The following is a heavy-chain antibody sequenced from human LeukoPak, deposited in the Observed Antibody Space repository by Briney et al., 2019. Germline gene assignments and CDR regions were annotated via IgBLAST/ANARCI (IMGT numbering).Heavy chain of an antibody. Sequence: HPGGSLRLSCAASGFTFSSYWMSWVRQAPGKGLEWVANIKQDGSEKYYVDSVKGRFTISRDNAKNSLYLQMNSLRAEDTAVYYCARVWRGWYNGGFDYWGQGTLVTVSS. V-gene: IGHV3-7*01. CDR2: IKQDGSEK. J-gene: IGHJ4*02. CDR1: GFTFSSYW. CDR3: ARVWRGWYNGGFDY. D-gene: IGHD6-19*01.